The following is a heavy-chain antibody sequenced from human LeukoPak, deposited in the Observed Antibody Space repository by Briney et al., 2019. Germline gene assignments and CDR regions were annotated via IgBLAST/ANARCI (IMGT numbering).Heavy chain of an antibody. Sequence: PGGSLRLSCAASGFTFSSYAMSWVRQAPGKGLEWVSAISGSGGSTYYADSVKGRFTISRDNAKNSLYLQMNSLRAEDTAVYYCASLYGSGPKWSDPWGQGTLVTVSS. V-gene: IGHV3-23*01. CDR1: GFTFSSYA. CDR2: ISGSGGST. CDR3: ASLYGSGPKWSDP. J-gene: IGHJ5*02. D-gene: IGHD3-10*01.